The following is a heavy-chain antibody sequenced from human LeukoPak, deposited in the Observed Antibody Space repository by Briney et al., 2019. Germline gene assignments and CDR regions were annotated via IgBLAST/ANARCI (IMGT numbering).Heavy chain of an antibody. Sequence: SETLSLTCTVSGGSISSYYWSWIRQPAGKGPEWIGRIYTSGSTNYNPSLKSRVTMSVDTSKNQFSLKLSSVTAADTAVYYCARGWGPYCSSTSCYYSSSWYDYYYGMDVWGQGTTVTVSS. CDR3: ARGWGPYCSSTSCYYSSSWYDYYYGMDV. V-gene: IGHV4-4*07. D-gene: IGHD2-2*01. CDR2: IYTSGST. CDR1: GGSISSYY. J-gene: IGHJ6*02.